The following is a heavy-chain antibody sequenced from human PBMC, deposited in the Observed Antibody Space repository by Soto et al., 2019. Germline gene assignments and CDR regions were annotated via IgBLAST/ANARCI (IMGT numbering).Heavy chain of an antibody. CDR1: GYSFTSYW. J-gene: IGHJ6*02. CDR2: IDPSDSYT. Sequence: EVQLVQSGAEVKKPGEPLRISCKASGYSFTSYWISWVRQMPGKGLEWMGTIDPSDSYTNYSPSFQGNVTMSADKSISTAYLQWRSLKASDTAMYYCARHPAIAVAGAVYGMDVWGQGTTVTVSS. V-gene: IGHV5-10-1*01. CDR3: ARHPAIAVAGAVYGMDV. D-gene: IGHD6-19*01.